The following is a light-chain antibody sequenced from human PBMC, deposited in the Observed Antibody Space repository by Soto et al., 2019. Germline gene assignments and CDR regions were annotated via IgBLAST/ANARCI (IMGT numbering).Light chain of an antibody. V-gene: IGKV1-13*02. CDR1: QGISSA. CDR3: QQFKSYPLT. CDR2: DAS. Sequence: AIQLTQSPPSLSASVGDRVTITCRASQGISSALAWYQQRPGKAPKLLIYDASSLESGAQSRFSGSGSGTDFTLTIRSLQSEDFATYYCQQFKSYPLTFGGGTKVEIK. J-gene: IGKJ4*01.